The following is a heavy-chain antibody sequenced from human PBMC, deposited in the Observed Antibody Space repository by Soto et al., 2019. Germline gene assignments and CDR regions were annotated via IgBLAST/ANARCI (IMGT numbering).Heavy chain of an antibody. J-gene: IGHJ4*02. Sequence: SETLSLPCTLSGGSISSGGYYWSWIRQHPGKGLEWIGYIYYSGSTYYNPSLKSRVTISVDTSKNQFSLKLSSVTAADTAVYYCASGYGSGSSYTKTYYFDYWGQGTLVTVSS. V-gene: IGHV4-31*03. D-gene: IGHD3-10*01. CDR2: IYYSGST. CDR3: ASGYGSGSSYTKTYYFDY. CDR1: GGSISSGGYY.